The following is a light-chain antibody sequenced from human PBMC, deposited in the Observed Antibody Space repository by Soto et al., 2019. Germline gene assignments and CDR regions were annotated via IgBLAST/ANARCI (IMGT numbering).Light chain of an antibody. CDR3: LQDYSYPFP. Sequence: AIQMTQSPSSLSASVGDRVTITCRAGQDIRKDLAWYQQKPGKAPQTLIYGASTLQSGVASRFSGSGSGTDFTLTISSLQPEDSAGYQCLQDYSYPFPFGQVTTAEIK. V-gene: IGKV1-6*01. J-gene: IGKJ2*01. CDR2: GAS. CDR1: QDIRKD.